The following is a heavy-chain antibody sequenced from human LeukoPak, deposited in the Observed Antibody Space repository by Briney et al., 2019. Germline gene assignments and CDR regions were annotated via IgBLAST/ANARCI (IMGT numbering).Heavy chain of an antibody. CDR1: TFTFSDYS. CDR2: IKEDGSEE. Sequence: GGSLRLSCAASTFTFSDYSMSWVRQAPGRGLEWVANIKEDGSEEDYVDSVKGRFTISRDNAKNSVYLQLNSLTLEDTAVYYCARDLRAGGTWSYGVYFDLWGRGTLVTVSS. CDR3: ARDLRAGGTWSYGVYFDL. D-gene: IGHD4-17*01. V-gene: IGHV3-7*01. J-gene: IGHJ2*01.